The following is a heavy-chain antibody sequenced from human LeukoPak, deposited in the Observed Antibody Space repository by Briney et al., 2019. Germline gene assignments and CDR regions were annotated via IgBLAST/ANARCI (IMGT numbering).Heavy chain of an antibody. CDR1: GYSISNGYY. J-gene: IGHJ4*02. V-gene: IGHV4-61*01. D-gene: IGHD3-3*01. CDR3: ARLDTIFGVAKGFDY. CDR2: IYYTGST. Sequence: SETLSLTCTVSGYSISNGYYWSWIRQPPGKGLGYIGYIYYTGSTNYNPSLKSRVTISVDTSKHQFSLKLSSVTAADTAVYYCARLDTIFGVAKGFDYWGQGTLVTVSS.